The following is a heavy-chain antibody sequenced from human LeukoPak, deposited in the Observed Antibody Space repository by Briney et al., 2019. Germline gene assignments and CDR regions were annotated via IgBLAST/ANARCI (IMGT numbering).Heavy chain of an antibody. J-gene: IGHJ4*02. CDR1: GFTFSSYW. CDR3: AKEENTAANS. V-gene: IGHV3-7*01. D-gene: IGHD5-18*01. Sequence: GGSLRLSCAASGFTFSSYWMSWVRQAPGKGLEWVANIKQDGSEKYYVDSVKGRFTISRDNSKNTLYLQINSLRAEDTAMYYCAKEENTAANSWGQGTLVTVSS. CDR2: IKQDGSEK.